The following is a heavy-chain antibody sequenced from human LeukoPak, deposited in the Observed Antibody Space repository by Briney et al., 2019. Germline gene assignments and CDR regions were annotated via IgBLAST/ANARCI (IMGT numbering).Heavy chain of an antibody. Sequence: ASVKVSCKASGYTFTSYAMNWVRQAPGQGLEWMGWINTNTGNPTYAQGFTGRFVFSLDTSVSTAYLQISSLKAEDTAVYYCAREARLYDFWSGYAYYFDYWGQGTLVAVSS. CDR2: INTNTGNP. CDR3: AREARLYDFWSGYAYYFDY. V-gene: IGHV7-4-1*02. D-gene: IGHD3-3*01. CDR1: GYTFTSYA. J-gene: IGHJ4*02.